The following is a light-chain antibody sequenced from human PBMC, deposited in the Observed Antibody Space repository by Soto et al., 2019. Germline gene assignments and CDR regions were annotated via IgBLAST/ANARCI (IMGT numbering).Light chain of an antibody. Sequence: EIVMKQSPATLSVSPGERATLSCRASQSVSSNLAWYQQKPGQAPRLLIYGASIRAPGIPARFSGSGSGTEFTLTISSLQSEDFAVYYCQQYNNWPPVTFGGGTKVEIK. CDR3: QQYNNWPPVT. J-gene: IGKJ4*01. V-gene: IGKV3D-15*01. CDR1: QSVSSN. CDR2: GAS.